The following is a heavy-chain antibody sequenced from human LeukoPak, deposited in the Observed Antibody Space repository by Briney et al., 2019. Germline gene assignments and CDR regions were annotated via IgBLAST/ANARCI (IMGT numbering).Heavy chain of an antibody. Sequence: SETLSLTCTVPGYSISSGYYWGWIRQPPGKGLEWIGSIYHSGSTYYNPSLKSRVTISVDTSKNQFSLKLSSVTAADTAVYYCARDLALPELPHARRDNWFDPWGQGTLVTVSS. D-gene: IGHD1-7*01. CDR3: ARDLALPELPHARRDNWFDP. V-gene: IGHV4-38-2*02. CDR1: GYSISSGYY. CDR2: IYHSGST. J-gene: IGHJ5*02.